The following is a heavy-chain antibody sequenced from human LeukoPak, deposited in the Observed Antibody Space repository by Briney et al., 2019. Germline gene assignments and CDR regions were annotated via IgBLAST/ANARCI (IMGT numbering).Heavy chain of an antibody. CDR2: INHSGST. CDR1: GGSFSGYY. CDR3: ARDLYYYDSSGYYHNWFDP. Sequence: PSETLSLTCAVYGGSFSGYYWSWIRQPPGKGLEWIGEINHSGSTNYNPSLKSRVTISVDTSKNQFSLKLSSVTAADTVVYYCARDLYYYDSSGYYHNWFDPWGQGTLVTVSS. J-gene: IGHJ5*02. D-gene: IGHD3-22*01. V-gene: IGHV4-34*01.